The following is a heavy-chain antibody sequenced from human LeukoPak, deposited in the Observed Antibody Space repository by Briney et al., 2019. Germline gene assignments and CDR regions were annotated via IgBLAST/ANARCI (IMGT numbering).Heavy chain of an antibody. CDR1: GFIFSNYA. D-gene: IGHD6-13*01. CDR3: ARARRHSSSWPYYFDY. V-gene: IGHV3-30-3*01. J-gene: IGHJ4*02. Sequence: GGSLRLSCAASGFIFSNYAVHWVRQAPGKGLEWLAAIAYDGNNEYYADSVKGRFTVSRDNPKNTLYLQMNSLRREDTAVYYCARARRHSSSWPYYFDYWGQGTLVTVSS. CDR2: IAYDGNNE.